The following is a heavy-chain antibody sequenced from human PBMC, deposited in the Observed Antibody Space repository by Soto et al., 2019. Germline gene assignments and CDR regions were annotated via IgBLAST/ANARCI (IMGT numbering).Heavy chain of an antibody. V-gene: IGHV4-30-4*01. Sequence: SETLSLTCTVSGGSISDDSYWSWIRQTPGKGLEWIGYIYHTGNTYYNPSLRSRVSISVDRSKSQFSLKLISVTAADTAVYFCARDEYQLLSSVSWFDSWGQGTLVTVSS. CDR1: GGSISDDSY. D-gene: IGHD2-2*01. CDR3: ARDEYQLLSSVSWFDS. CDR2: IYHTGNT. J-gene: IGHJ5*01.